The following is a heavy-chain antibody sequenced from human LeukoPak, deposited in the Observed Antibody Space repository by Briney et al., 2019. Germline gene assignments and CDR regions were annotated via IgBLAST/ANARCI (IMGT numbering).Heavy chain of an antibody. CDR1: GYTFTSYG. CDR2: ISAYNGNT. V-gene: IGHV1-18*01. Sequence: ASVKVSCKASGYTFTSYGISWVRQAPGRGLAGMGWISAYNGNTNYAQKLQGRVTMTTDTSTSTAYMELRSLRSDGTAVYYCARDGFGRWYFDLWGRGTLVTVSS. J-gene: IGHJ2*01. D-gene: IGHD2-15*01. CDR3: ARDGFGRWYFDL.